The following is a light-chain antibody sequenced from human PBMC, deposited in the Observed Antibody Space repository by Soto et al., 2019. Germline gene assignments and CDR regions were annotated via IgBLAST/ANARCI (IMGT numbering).Light chain of an antibody. CDR1: QSVSSNY. Sequence: EIVLTQSPGTLSLSPGERATLSCRASQSVSSNYLAWYQQKPGQAPRLLIYGASSRATGIPDRFSGSGSGTDFTLTISRLEPEDFAVYYCQQYDSSFTFGPGTKVDTK. CDR2: GAS. CDR3: QQYDSSFT. J-gene: IGKJ3*01. V-gene: IGKV3-20*01.